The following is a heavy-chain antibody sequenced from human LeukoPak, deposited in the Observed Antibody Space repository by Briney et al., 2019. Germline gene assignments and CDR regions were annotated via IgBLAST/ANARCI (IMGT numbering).Heavy chain of an antibody. Sequence: SETLSLTCTVSGGSISSYYWSWIRQPPGKGLEWIGYIYASGNTNYNPSRNSRVTISLDTSQSPFSPNLSSVTPAHTAVYYCAPADGNTVEGTLDTWGAGTPVT. D-gene: IGHD2/OR15-2a*01. CDR1: GGSISSYY. CDR2: IYASGNT. J-gene: IGHJ5*02. V-gene: IGHV4-59*01. CDR3: APADGNTVEGTLDT.